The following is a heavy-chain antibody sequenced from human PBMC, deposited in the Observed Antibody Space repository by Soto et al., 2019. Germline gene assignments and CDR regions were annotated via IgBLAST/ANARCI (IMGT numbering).Heavy chain of an antibody. CDR1: GGSFSGYY. Sequence: SETLSLTCAVYGGSFSGYYWTWIRQPPGTGLEWIGEINHSGSTNYNPSLKSRVTISVDTSKNQFSLKLTSVTAADTAVYYCASFPVNPGRDSSAIFDSWGQGTLVTVSS. CDR2: INHSGST. CDR3: ASFPVNPGRDSSAIFDS. D-gene: IGHD3-22*01. V-gene: IGHV4-34*01. J-gene: IGHJ4*02.